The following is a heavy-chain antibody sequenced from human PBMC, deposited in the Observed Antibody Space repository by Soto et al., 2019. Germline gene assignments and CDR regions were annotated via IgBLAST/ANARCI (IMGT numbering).Heavy chain of an antibody. CDR3: AKNRGRVTPSWHCDY. D-gene: IGHD2-21*02. CDR2: IHGGGNSA. Sequence: EVPLLESGGDLVQPGRSLRLSCAASGFTFSGYAMSWVRQAPGKGLEWVSVIHGGGNSAYYADSVKGRFTISRDNSENTLFLQVSSLRGEDTAVYYGAKNRGRVTPSWHCDYWGQGPLVTVSS. V-gene: IGHV3-23*01. CDR1: GFTFSGYA. J-gene: IGHJ4*02.